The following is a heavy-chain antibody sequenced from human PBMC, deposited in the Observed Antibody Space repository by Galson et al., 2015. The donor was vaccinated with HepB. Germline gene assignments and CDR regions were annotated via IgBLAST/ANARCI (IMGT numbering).Heavy chain of an antibody. V-gene: IGHV3-33*06. CDR2: IWYDGGNK. CDR1: GFTFSSYG. CDR3: AKEGNSSSSPGDYFDY. J-gene: IGHJ4*02. D-gene: IGHD6-13*01. Sequence: SLRLSCSASGFTFSSYGMHWVRQAPGKGLEWVAVIWYDGGNKYYADSVKGRFTISRDNSKNTLYLQMNSLRAEDTAVYYCAKEGNSSSSPGDYFDYWGQGTLVTVSS.